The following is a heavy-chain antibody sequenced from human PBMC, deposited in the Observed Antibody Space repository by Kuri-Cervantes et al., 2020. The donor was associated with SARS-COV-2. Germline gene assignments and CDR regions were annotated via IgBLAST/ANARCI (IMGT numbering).Heavy chain of an antibody. CDR3: AKDSRYDSWSGYYFDY. D-gene: IGHD3-3*01. J-gene: IGHJ4*02. Sequence: GESLKISCAASGFTFSSYAMSWARQAPGKGLEWVSAISGSGGSTYYADSVKGRFTISRDNSKNTLYLQMNSLRAEDTAVYYCAKDSRYDSWSGYYFDYWGQGTLVTVSS. CDR2: ISGSGGST. V-gene: IGHV3-23*01. CDR1: GFTFSSYA.